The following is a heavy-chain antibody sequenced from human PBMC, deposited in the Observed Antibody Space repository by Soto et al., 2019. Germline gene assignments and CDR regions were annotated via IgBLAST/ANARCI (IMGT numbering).Heavy chain of an antibody. CDR3: ARPDCSGGSCPHWYFDL. Sequence: QVQLVESGGGVVQPGRSLRLSCAASGFTFSSYAMHWVRQAPGKGLEWVAVISYDGSNKYYADSVKGRFTISRDNSKNTLYLQMNSLRAEDTAVYYCARPDCSGGSCPHWYFDLWGRGTLVTGSS. V-gene: IGHV3-30-3*01. D-gene: IGHD2-15*01. CDR2: ISYDGSNK. CDR1: GFTFSSYA. J-gene: IGHJ2*01.